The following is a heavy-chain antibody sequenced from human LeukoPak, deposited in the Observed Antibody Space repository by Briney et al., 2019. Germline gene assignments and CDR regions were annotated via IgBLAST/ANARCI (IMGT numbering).Heavy chain of an antibody. Sequence: PSETLSLTCTVSGYSISSGYYWGWIRQPPGKGLEWIGSIYHSGSTYYNPSLKSRVTISVDTSKNQFSLKLSSVTAADTAVYYCARDLGWELLDAFDIWGQGTMVTVSS. D-gene: IGHD1-26*01. CDR1: GYSISSGYY. J-gene: IGHJ3*02. CDR3: ARDLGWELLDAFDI. V-gene: IGHV4-38-2*02. CDR2: IYHSGST.